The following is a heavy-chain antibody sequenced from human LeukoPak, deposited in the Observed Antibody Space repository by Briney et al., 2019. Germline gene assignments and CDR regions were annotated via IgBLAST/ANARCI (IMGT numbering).Heavy chain of an antibody. CDR2: LLYSGST. CDR1: GSSISDYY. J-gene: IGHJ2*01. Sequence: SETLSLTCNVSGSSISDYYWSWVRQSPEKGLEWIAILLYSGSTHYNPSLRSRVAISGDTSNNQFSLKLTSVTTADTAVYCCARTGRRGYFDFWGRGTLVTVSS. V-gene: IGHV4-59*13. CDR3: ARTGRRGYFDF. D-gene: IGHD1-14*01.